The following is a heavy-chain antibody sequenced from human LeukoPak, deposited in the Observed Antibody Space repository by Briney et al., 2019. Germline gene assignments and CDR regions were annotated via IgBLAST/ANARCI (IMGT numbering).Heavy chain of an antibody. CDR2: IWYDGSNK. D-gene: IGHD3-16*01. Sequence: PGGSLRLSCAASGFTFSSHGMHWVRQAPGKGLEWVAVIWYDGSNKYYADSVKGRFTISRDNSKNTLYLQMNSLRAEDTAVYYCVRWGNYKVMDVWGQGTTVTVSS. CDR1: GFTFSSHG. V-gene: IGHV3-33*01. J-gene: IGHJ6*02. CDR3: VRWGNYKVMDV.